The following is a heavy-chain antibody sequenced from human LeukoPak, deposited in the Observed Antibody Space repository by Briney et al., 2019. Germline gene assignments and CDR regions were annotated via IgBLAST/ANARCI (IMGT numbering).Heavy chain of an antibody. J-gene: IGHJ5*02. Sequence: SETLSLTCTVSGGSISSYYWSWIRQPAGKGLEWIGRIYTSGSTNYNPSLKSRVTMSVDTSKSQFSLKLSSVTAADTAVYYCARDPDSSSWYSRARFDPWGQGALVTVSS. CDR2: IYTSGST. V-gene: IGHV4-4*07. D-gene: IGHD6-13*01. CDR3: ARDPDSSSWYSRARFDP. CDR1: GGSISSYY.